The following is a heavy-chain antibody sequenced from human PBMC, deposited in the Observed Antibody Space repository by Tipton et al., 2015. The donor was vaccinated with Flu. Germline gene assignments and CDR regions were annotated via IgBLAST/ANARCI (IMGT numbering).Heavy chain of an antibody. CDR1: GDSISTTIYY. J-gene: IGHJ6*02. D-gene: IGHD1-1*01. V-gene: IGHV4-39*07. Sequence: TLSLTCTVSGDSISTTIYYWGWVRQPPGKGLEWIGSIYYSGTTYYNPSLKSRVTIPVDSSKNEFSLTLDSLTAADMAVYYCARDLWNDRRAYYYYGVDVWGQGTTVTVSS. CDR3: ARDLWNDRRAYYYYGVDV. CDR2: IYYSGTT.